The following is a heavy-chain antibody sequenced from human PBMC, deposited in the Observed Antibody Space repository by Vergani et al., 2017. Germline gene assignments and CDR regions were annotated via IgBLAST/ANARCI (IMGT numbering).Heavy chain of an antibody. Sequence: QVQLVQSGAEVKKPGSSVKVSCKASGGTFSSYTISWVRQAPGQGLEWMGWISAYNGNTNYAQKLQGRVTMTTDTSTSTAYMELRSLRSDDTAVYYCARWPYTNEGDQYYFDYRGQGTLVTVSS. CDR2: ISAYNGNT. CDR1: GGTFSSYT. CDR3: ARWPYTNEGDQYYFDY. J-gene: IGHJ4*02. D-gene: IGHD2-2*01. V-gene: IGHV1-18*01.